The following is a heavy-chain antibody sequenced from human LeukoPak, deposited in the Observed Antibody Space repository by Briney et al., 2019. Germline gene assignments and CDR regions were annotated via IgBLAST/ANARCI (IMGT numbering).Heavy chain of an antibody. Sequence: WGSLRLSCTASGFTFSSYWMHWVRQAPGKGLVWVSHIKTDGSTVSHADSVKGRFTISRDNAKNTLYLQMNSLRAEDTAVYFCARAGFYNGLDYWGQGTLVTASS. CDR1: GFTFSSYW. CDR2: IKTDGSTV. V-gene: IGHV3-74*01. D-gene: IGHD2-8*01. J-gene: IGHJ4*02. CDR3: ARAGFYNGLDY.